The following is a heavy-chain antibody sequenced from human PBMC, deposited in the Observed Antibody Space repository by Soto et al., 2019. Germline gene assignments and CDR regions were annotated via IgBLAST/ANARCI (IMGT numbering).Heavy chain of an antibody. J-gene: IGHJ6*02. V-gene: IGHV3-72*01. Sequence: HPGGSLRLSCAASGSRFSDFYMDWVRQTPGKGLEWVGRSRNEASSFTTDYAASVKGRFTISRHGSQNFLFLQMASLKTEDSAVYYCALNYYGLDVLGQGTTVTVSS. CDR1: GSRFSDFY. CDR3: ALNYYGLDV. CDR2: SRNEASSFTT.